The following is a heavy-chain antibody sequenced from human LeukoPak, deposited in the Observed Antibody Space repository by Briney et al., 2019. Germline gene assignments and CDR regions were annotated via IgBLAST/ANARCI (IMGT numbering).Heavy chain of an antibody. D-gene: IGHD5-12*01. V-gene: IGHV3-48*01. CDR2: IRSSSET. Sequence: GGSLRLSCAASGFTFSQYSMNWVRQAPGKGLEWVSHIRSSSETFYADSVKGRFTISRDNARNSLYLQMNNLRGEDTAIYYCARDAGNSGYGCDLGGQGTLVTVSS. J-gene: IGHJ5*02. CDR3: ARDAGNSGYGCDL. CDR1: GFTFSQYS.